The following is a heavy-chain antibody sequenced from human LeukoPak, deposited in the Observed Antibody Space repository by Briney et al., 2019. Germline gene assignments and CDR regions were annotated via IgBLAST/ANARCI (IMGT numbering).Heavy chain of an antibody. Sequence: PGRSLRLSCAASGFTFSSYAMHWVRQAPGKGLEWVAVISYDGSNKYYADSVKGRFTISRDNSKNTLYPQMNSLRAEDTAVYYCARDVRDSSGWYGGTSYWGQGTLVTVSS. J-gene: IGHJ4*02. CDR3: ARDVRDSSGWYGGTSY. D-gene: IGHD6-19*01. CDR1: GFTFSSYA. CDR2: ISYDGSNK. V-gene: IGHV3-30-3*01.